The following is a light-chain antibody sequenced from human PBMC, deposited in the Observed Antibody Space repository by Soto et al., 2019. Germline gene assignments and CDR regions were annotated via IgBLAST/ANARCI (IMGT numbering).Light chain of an antibody. J-gene: IGLJ1*01. CDR3: CSYVGSYSYV. CDR1: SSDVGGYNS. V-gene: IGLV2-11*01. CDR2: DVI. Sequence: QSVLTQPRSVSGSPGQAVTVSCIGTSSDVGGYNSVSWYQEHPGKAPKPMIYDVIKRPSGVPDRFSGSKSGNTASLTISGLLAEDEADYYCCSYVGSYSYVFGTGTKVTVL.